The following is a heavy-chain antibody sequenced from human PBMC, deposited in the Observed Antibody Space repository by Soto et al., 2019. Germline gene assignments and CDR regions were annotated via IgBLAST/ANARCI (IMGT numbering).Heavy chain of an antibody. J-gene: IGHJ5*02. Sequence: GPPVKVSCKASGYTFTSYGISWVRQAPGQGLEWMGWISAYNGNTNYAQKLQGRVTMTTDTSTSTAYMELRSLRSDDTAVYYCARGWGGYCSSTSCYGWFDPWGQGTLVTVSS. CDR3: ARGWGGYCSSTSCYGWFDP. D-gene: IGHD2-2*01. CDR1: GYTFTSYG. V-gene: IGHV1-18*01. CDR2: ISAYNGNT.